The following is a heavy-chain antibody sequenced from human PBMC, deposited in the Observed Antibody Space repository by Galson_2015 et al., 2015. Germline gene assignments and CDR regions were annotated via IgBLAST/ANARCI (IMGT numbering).Heavy chain of an antibody. CDR2: ISSNINVM. CDR1: GFTFSTYN. J-gene: IGHJ3*02. Sequence: SLRLSCAASGFTFSTYNMNWVRQAPGKGLEWLSYISSNINVMHYADSVKGRFTISRDNAKNSLFLQMNSLRDEDTAVYYCARDWYYLDASGSYPDAFDIWGQGTMVTVSS. V-gene: IGHV3-48*02. CDR3: ARDWYYLDASGSYPDAFDI. D-gene: IGHD3-22*01.